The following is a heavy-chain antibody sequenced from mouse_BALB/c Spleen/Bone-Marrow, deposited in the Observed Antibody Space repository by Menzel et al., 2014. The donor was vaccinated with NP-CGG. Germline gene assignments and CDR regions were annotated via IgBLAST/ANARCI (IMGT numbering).Heavy chain of an antibody. CDR3: AREKDLRRGAMDY. J-gene: IGHJ4*01. CDR2: INPGSGGT. Sequence: VKLQESGAELVRPGTSVKVSCKASGYAFTNYLIEWVKQRPGQGLEWIGVINPGSGGTNYNEKFKGKATLTADKSSSTAYMQLSSLTSDDSAVYFCAREKDLRRGAMDYWGQGTSVTVSS. D-gene: IGHD2-12*01. CDR1: GYAFTNYL. V-gene: IGHV1-54*01.